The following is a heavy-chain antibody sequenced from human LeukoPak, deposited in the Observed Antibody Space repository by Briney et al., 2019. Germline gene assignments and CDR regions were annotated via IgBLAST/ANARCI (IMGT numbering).Heavy chain of an antibody. CDR2: VFYTGST. J-gene: IGHJ4*02. D-gene: IGHD6-13*01. CDR1: GGPIDSHY. Sequence: SETLSLTCTVSGGPIDSHYWSWIRQPPGKGLEWIGYVFYTGSTNYNPSLESRVTMSLATSRDPFSLRLTSVTAADTAIYYCASRPAGSTWYGVFDYWSQGTLVTVSS. CDR3: ASRPAGSTWYGVFDY. V-gene: IGHV4-59*11.